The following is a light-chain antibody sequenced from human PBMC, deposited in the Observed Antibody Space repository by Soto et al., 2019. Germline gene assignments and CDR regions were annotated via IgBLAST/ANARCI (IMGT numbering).Light chain of an antibody. CDR2: GAS. CDR1: QSVNGNY. V-gene: IGKV3-20*01. J-gene: IGKJ2*01. CDR3: QQYGYSFRYT. Sequence: EIVLTQSPGTLSLSPGERATLSCRASQSVNGNYLTWYQQKPGQAPRLLIYGASSRATGIPDRFSGSGSGTDFTLTISRLEPESFAVSYYQQYGYSFRYTFGQGTKLEIK.